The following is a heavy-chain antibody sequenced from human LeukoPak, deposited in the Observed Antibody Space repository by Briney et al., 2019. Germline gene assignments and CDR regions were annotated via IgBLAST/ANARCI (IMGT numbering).Heavy chain of an antibody. D-gene: IGHD5-12*01. CDR3: ARGLSPAAEGGYDCFDY. CDR1: GFTSADYG. CDR2: INCIGGST. Sequence: GGSLRLSCAASGFTSADYGMSWVRQARGKGLGWGCGINCIGGSTGYAGSVKGRVTISRDNAKNSLYLQINSLRAEDTALYYCARGLSPAAEGGYDCFDYWGQGTLVTVSS. J-gene: IGHJ4*02. V-gene: IGHV3-20*04.